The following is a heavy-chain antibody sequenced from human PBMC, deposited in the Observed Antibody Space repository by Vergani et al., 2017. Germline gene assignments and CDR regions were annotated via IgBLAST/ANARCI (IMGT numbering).Heavy chain of an antibody. CDR1: GFTFNRYG. V-gene: IGHV3-30*02. Sequence: VQLLESGGGLVQPGGSLRLSCVASGFTFNRYGMQWVRQAPGKGLAWVAYVLFDGSNEYYADSVKGRFIVSRDNSNDALYLQMNSLRTDDTAVYYCARNLAYCHEGSCALWGQGSVVTVSS. J-gene: IGHJ4*02. CDR2: VLFDGSNE. CDR3: ARNLAYCHEGSCAL. D-gene: IGHD2-15*01.